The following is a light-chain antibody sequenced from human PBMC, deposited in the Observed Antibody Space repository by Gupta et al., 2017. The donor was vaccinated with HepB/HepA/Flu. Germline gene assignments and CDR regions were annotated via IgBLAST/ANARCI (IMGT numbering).Light chain of an antibody. Sequence: EIVMTQSPATLSVSPGERATLSCRASQSVSSKLVWYQQKPGQAPRLLIYGASTRATGIPARFSGSGSGTEFTLTISSLQSEDFAVYYCRQANHWPWTFGQGTKVEIK. CDR1: QSVSSK. V-gene: IGKV3-15*01. CDR2: GAS. J-gene: IGKJ1*01. CDR3: RQANHWPWT.